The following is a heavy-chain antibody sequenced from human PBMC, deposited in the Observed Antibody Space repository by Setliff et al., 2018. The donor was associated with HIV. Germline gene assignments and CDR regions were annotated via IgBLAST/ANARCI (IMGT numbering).Heavy chain of an antibody. CDR3: ARDFGTFHAFDM. V-gene: IGHV4-4*07. J-gene: IGHJ3*02. CDR2: IYSTGSI. CDR1: GGSISSYY. D-gene: IGHD3-10*01. Sequence: PSETLSLTCTVSGGSISSYYWSWIRQPAGKGLEWIGRIYSTGSINYNPSLRSGVTMSVDRSKNSFPLEVTSVTAADTAIYYCARDFGTFHAFDMWGQGTVVTVSS.